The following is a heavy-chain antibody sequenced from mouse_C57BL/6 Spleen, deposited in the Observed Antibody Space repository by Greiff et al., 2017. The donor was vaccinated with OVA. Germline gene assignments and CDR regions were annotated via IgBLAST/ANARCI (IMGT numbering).Heavy chain of an antibody. J-gene: IGHJ4*01. CDR3: ARGGYPYAMDY. CDR1: GYTFTSYW. CDR2: IDPSDSET. Sequence: QVQLQQPGAELVRPGSSVKLSCKASGYTFTSYWMHWVKQRPIQGLEWIGNIDPSDSETHYNQKFKDKATLTVDKSSSTAYMQISRLTSEDSAVYYCARGGYPYAMDYWGQGTSVTVSS. V-gene: IGHV1-52*01. D-gene: IGHD2-2*01.